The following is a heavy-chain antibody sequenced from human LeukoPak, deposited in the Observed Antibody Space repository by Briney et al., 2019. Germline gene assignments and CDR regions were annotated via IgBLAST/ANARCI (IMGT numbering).Heavy chain of an antibody. Sequence: ASVKVSCKASGYTFTSYDINWVRQATGQGLEWMGWMNPNSGNTGYAQKFQGRVTITRNTSISTAYMELSSLRSADTAVYYCARESGIYKNFDYWGQGTLVTVSS. CDR2: MNPNSGNT. V-gene: IGHV1-8*01. CDR3: ARESGIYKNFDY. CDR1: GYTFTSYD. J-gene: IGHJ4*02. D-gene: IGHD5-24*01.